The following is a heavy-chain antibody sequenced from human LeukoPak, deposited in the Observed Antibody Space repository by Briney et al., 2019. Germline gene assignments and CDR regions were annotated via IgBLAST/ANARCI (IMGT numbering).Heavy chain of an antibody. V-gene: IGHV3-48*03. CDR3: TRRGYGY. CDR2: ISSSGNTI. Sequence: PGGSLRLSCAASGFTFSSYDMNWVRQAPGKGLEWVSYISSSGNTIYYTDSVKGRFTISRDNAQNSLYLQMNSLRAGDTAVYYCTRRGYGYWGQGTLVTVSS. CDR1: GFTFSSYD. J-gene: IGHJ4*02. D-gene: IGHD5-18*01.